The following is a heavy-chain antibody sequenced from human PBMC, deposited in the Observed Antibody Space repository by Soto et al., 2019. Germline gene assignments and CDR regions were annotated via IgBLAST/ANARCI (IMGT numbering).Heavy chain of an antibody. CDR3: ARLSQLPPILDY. CDR1: GGSISSSSYY. CDR2: IYYSGST. V-gene: IGHV4-39*01. Sequence: SETLSLTCTVSGGSISSSSYYWGWIRQPPGKGLEWIGSIYYSGSTYYNPPLKSRVTISVDTSKNQFSLKLSSVTAADTAVYYCARLSQLPPILDYWGQGTLVTVSS. J-gene: IGHJ4*02. D-gene: IGHD6-6*01.